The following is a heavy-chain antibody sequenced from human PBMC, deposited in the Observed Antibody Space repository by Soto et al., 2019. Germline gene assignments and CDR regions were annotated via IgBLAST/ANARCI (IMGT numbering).Heavy chain of an antibody. D-gene: IGHD4-17*01. Sequence: EVPLVESGGGLVKPGGSLRLSCVVSGLTLSNVWMNWVRQAPGKGLEWVGRIKSKTAGGTTDYAAPVKGRFTISRDDSENTLFLHMNSLKTEDTAVYYCSYGANQYFDYWGQGALVTVSS. CDR1: GLTLSNVW. J-gene: IGHJ4*02. CDR2: IKSKTAGGTT. V-gene: IGHV3-15*07. CDR3: SYGANQYFDY.